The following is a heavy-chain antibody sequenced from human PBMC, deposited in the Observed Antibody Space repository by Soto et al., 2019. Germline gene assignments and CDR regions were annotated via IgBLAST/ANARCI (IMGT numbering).Heavy chain of an antibody. D-gene: IGHD3-9*01. CDR3: AKIPRYDILTGYEYYFDY. J-gene: IGHJ4*02. V-gene: IGHV3-23*01. CDR1: GFTFSSYA. Sequence: GGSLRLSCAASGFTFSSYALRWVRQAPWKGLEWVSPISGSGGSTYYADSVKGRFTISIDNSKNTLYLQMNSLRAEDTAVYYCAKIPRYDILTGYEYYFDYWGQGTLVTVSS. CDR2: ISGSGGST.